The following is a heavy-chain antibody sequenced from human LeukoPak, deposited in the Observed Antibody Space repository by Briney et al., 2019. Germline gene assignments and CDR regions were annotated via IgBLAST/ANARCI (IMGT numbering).Heavy chain of an antibody. J-gene: IGHJ4*02. CDR2: INHSGST. Sequence: PSETLSLTCAVYGGSFSGYYWSWIRQPPGKGLEWIGEINHSGSTNYNPSLKSRVTIPVDTSKNQFSLKLSSVTAADTAVYYCARGAPPYYYDSSGYYPRHPFDYWGQGTLVTVSS. CDR3: ARGAPPYYYDSSGYYPRHPFDY. CDR1: GGSFSGYY. D-gene: IGHD3-22*01. V-gene: IGHV4-34*01.